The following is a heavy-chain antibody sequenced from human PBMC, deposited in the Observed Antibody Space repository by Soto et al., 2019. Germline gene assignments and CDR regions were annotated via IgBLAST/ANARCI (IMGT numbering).Heavy chain of an antibody. V-gene: IGHV3-23*01. CDR2: IRPSGIYT. CDR1: GFTFSSYA. CDR3: VKEGGPVPSADF. D-gene: IGHD1-1*01. Sequence: PGGSLRLSCAASGFTFSSYALSWVRQAPGKGLEWISAIRPSGIYTYSAASVKGRFTISRDNSKNTLYLEMNSLRAEDTAIYYCVKEGGPVPSADFWGQGTLVTVSS. J-gene: IGHJ4*02.